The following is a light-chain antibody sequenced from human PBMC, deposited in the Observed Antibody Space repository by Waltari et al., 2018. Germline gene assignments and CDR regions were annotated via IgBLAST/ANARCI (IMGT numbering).Light chain of an antibody. J-gene: IGLJ3*02. CDR1: PLGRKT. CDR2: RDN. CDR3: QVWDSSTVV. V-gene: IGLV3-9*01. Sequence: SYALTQPLSVSVVLGQRDRITCGGSPLGRKTVHWYQEKPGLAPVLVIYRDNQRPSGIADRFSGSNSGNMATLTITTAQVGDEADYYCQVWDSSTVVFGAGTKLTVL.